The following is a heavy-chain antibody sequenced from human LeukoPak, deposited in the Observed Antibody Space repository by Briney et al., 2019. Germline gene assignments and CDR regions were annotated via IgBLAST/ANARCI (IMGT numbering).Heavy chain of an antibody. CDR3: ARASFQRWLQLGGD. CDR1: GFTFSTYS. V-gene: IGHV3-48*02. CDR2: ISSSSSTI. J-gene: IGHJ4*02. D-gene: IGHD5-24*01. Sequence: GGSLRLSCTASGFTFSTYSMNWVRQAPGKGLEWVSYISSSSSTIYYADSVKGRFTISRDNAKNSLYLQMNSLRDGDTAVYYCARASFQRWLQLGGDWGQGTLVTVSS.